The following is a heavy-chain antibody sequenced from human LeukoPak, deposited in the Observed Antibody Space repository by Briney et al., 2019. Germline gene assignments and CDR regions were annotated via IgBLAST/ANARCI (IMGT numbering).Heavy chain of an antibody. CDR2: ITGSGDDT. CDR1: GFTFSSYA. V-gene: IGHV3-23*01. CDR3: AKNGAYSGYDYIDY. D-gene: IGHD5-12*01. J-gene: IGHJ4*02. Sequence: GGSLRLSCAASGFTFSSYAMGWVRQAPGKGLEWVSDITGSGDDTDYADSVKGRFTVSRDNSRNTLYLQINSLRAEDTAVYYCAKNGAYSGYDYIDYWGQGTLVTVSS.